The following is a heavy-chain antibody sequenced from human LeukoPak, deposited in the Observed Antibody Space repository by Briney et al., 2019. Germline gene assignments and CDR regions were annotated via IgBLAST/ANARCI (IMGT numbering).Heavy chain of an antibody. Sequence: PGGSLRLSCAASGFTFSSYAMSWVRQAPGKGLEWVSAISGSGGSTYYADSVKGRFTISRHNSKNTLYLQMNSLRAEDTAVYYCAKDRYCSSTSCYKDPFDIWGQGTMVTVSS. J-gene: IGHJ3*02. D-gene: IGHD2-2*02. CDR3: AKDRYCSSTSCYKDPFDI. CDR1: GFTFSSYA. V-gene: IGHV3-23*01. CDR2: ISGSGGST.